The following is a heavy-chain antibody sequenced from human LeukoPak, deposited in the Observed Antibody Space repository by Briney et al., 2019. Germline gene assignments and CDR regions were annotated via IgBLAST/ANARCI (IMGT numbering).Heavy chain of an antibody. Sequence: PGGTLRLSCAVSGFTFSSYAMNWVRQAPGKGLEWVSGIGYTGGSTLYADSVKGRFTVSRDSSKNTLFLHMISLRAEDTALYYCAKELRVAGGTKGFDYWGQGTLVTVSS. CDR2: IGYTGGST. V-gene: IGHV3-23*01. J-gene: IGHJ4*02. CDR3: AKELRVAGGTKGFDY. CDR1: GFTFSSYA. D-gene: IGHD2-8*01.